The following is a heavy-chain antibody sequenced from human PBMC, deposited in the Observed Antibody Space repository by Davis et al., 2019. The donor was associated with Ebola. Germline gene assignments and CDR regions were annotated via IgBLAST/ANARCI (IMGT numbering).Heavy chain of an antibody. J-gene: IGHJ4*02. CDR1: GFTVSSNY. CDR2: IYSGGST. CDR3: AREWELHN. D-gene: IGHD1-26*01. V-gene: IGHV3-66*02. Sequence: GESLKISCAASGFTVSSNYMSWVRQAPGKGLEWVSVIYSGGSTYYADSVKGRFTISRDNSKNTLYLQMNSLRPEDTAVYYCAREWELHNWGQGTLVTVSS.